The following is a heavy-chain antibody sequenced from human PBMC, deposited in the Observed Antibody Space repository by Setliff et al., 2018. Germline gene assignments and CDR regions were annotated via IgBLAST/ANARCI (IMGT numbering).Heavy chain of an antibody. V-gene: IGHV4-59*08. CDR1: GGSISSYY. CDR2: IYYSGST. Sequence: SETLSLTCTVSGGSISSYYWSWIRQPPGKGLEWIGYIYYSGSTNYNPSLKSRVTISLDTSKNQFSLNLSSVSAADTAVCYCARTFTGRYFDLWGRGTLVTVSS. J-gene: IGHJ2*01. CDR3: ARTFTGRYFDL.